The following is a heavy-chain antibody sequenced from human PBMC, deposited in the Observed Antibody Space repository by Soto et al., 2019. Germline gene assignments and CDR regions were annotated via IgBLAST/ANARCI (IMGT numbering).Heavy chain of an antibody. D-gene: IGHD4-17*01. CDR3: ARRLFNGDYEIDDAFDI. Sequence: ASVKVSCKASGYTFTSYYMHWVRQAPGQGLEWMGIINPSGGSTSYAQKFQGRVTMTRDTSTSTVYMELSSLRSEDTAVYYCARRLFNGDYEIDDAFDIWGQGTMVTVSS. J-gene: IGHJ3*02. V-gene: IGHV1-46*01. CDR1: GYTFTSYY. CDR2: INPSGGST.